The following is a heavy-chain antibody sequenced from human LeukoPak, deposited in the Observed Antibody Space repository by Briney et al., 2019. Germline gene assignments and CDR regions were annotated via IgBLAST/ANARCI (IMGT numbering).Heavy chain of an antibody. J-gene: IGHJ4*02. V-gene: IGHV3-20*04. CDR3: ATDSQRRRWLPLDY. Sequence: GGSLRLSCAASGFTFSSYEMNWVRQAPGKGLEWVSGINWNGGRTGYADSVKGRFTISRDNAKNSLYLQMNSLRAEDTALYYCATDSQRRRWLPLDYWGQGTLVTVSS. CDR2: INWNGGRT. CDR1: GFTFSSYE. D-gene: IGHD4-23*01.